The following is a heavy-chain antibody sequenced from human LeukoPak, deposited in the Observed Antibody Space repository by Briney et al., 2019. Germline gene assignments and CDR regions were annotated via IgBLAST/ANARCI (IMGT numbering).Heavy chain of an antibody. D-gene: IGHD1-26*01. Sequence: GGSLRLSCAASGFTFSRYGMHWVRQAPGKGLEWVAVIWYDGSNEYYADSVKGRFTIFRDNSKNTLHLQMNSLRAEDTAVYYCARPLVGDALDYWGQGALVTVSS. CDR2: IWYDGSNE. CDR1: GFTFSRYG. CDR3: ARPLVGDALDY. V-gene: IGHV3-33*01. J-gene: IGHJ4*02.